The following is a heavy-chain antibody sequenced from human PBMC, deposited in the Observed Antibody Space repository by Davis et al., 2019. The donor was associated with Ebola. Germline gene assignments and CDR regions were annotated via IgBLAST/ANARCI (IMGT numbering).Heavy chain of an antibody. Sequence: GGSLRLSCAASGFTFSVYYMSWIRQAPGKGPEWVSSISSSASYKNYADSVKGRFTISRDNSKNTLYLQMNSLRAEDTAVYYCAEGTLTKDWGQGTLITVSS. CDR3: AEGTLTKD. D-gene: IGHD1/OR15-1a*01. CDR1: GFTFSVYY. CDR2: ISSSASYK. J-gene: IGHJ4*02. V-gene: IGHV3-11*06.